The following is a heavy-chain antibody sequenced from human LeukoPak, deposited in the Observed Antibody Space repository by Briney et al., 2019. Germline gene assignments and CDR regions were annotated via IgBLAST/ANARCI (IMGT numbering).Heavy chain of an antibody. V-gene: IGHV4-31*03. CDR1: GGSISSGGYY. CDR2: IYYSGST. Sequence: SETLSLTCTVSGGSISSGGYYWSWIRQHPGKGLEWIGYIYYSGSTYYNPSLKSRVTISVDTSKNQFSLKLSSVTAADTAVYYCARIPQLVPSHYYYGMDVWGQGTTVTVSS. D-gene: IGHD6-13*01. CDR3: ARIPQLVPSHYYYGMDV. J-gene: IGHJ6*02.